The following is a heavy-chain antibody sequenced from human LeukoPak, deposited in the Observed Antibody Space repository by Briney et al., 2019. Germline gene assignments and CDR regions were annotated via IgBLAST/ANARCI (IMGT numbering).Heavy chain of an antibody. V-gene: IGHV4-4*07. D-gene: IGHD1-26*01. CDR3: ARSSIVGATDYFDY. Sequence: SETLSLTCTVSGGSISSYYWSWIRQPAGKGPEWIGRIYTSESTNYNPSLKSRVTMSVDTSKNQFSLKLNSVTAADTAVYYCARSSIVGATDYFDYWGQGTLVTVSS. CDR1: GGSISSYY. J-gene: IGHJ4*02. CDR2: IYTSEST.